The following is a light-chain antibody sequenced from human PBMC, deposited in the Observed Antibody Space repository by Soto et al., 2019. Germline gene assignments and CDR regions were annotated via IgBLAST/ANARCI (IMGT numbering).Light chain of an antibody. J-gene: IGKJ1*01. CDR3: QQRSNWPPWT. V-gene: IGKV3-11*01. CDR2: DAS. Sequence: EIVWTQYPGTLSLSPGERATLSCRASQSVSSNLAWYQQKPGQAPRLLIYDASNRATGIPARFSGSGSGTDFTLTISSLEPEDFAVYYCQQRSNWPPWTFGQGTKVDIK. CDR1: QSVSSN.